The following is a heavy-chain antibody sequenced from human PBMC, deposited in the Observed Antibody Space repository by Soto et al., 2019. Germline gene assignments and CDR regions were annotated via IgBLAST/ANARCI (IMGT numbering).Heavy chain of an antibody. CDR2: ISSSSSTI. CDR3: ARGGHYDFWSGHNWFDP. J-gene: IGHJ5*02. CDR1: GFTFSSYS. D-gene: IGHD3-3*01. V-gene: IGHV3-48*01. Sequence: GGSLRLSCAASGFTFSSYSMNWVRQAPGKGLEWVSYISSSSSTIYYADSVKGRFTISRDNAKNSLYLQMNSLRAEDTAVYYCARGGHYDFWSGHNWFDPWGQGTLVTVSS.